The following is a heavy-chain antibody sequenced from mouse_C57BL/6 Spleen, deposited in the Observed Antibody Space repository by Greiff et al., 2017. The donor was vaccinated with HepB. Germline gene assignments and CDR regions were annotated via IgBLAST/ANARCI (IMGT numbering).Heavy chain of an antibody. CDR2: INPNYGTT. D-gene: IGHD1-1*01. J-gene: IGHJ4*01. Sequence: VQLQQSGPELVKPGASVKISCKASGYSFTDYNMNWVKQSNGKSLEWIGVINPNYGTTSYNQKFKGKATLTVDQSSSTAYMQLNSLTSEDSAVYYCANFYYGSRQDYAMDYWCQGTSVTVSS. CDR3: ANFYYGSRQDYAMDY. CDR1: GYSFTDYN. V-gene: IGHV1-39*01.